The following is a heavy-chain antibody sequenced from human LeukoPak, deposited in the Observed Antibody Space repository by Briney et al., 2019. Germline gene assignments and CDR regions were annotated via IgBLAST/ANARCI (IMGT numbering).Heavy chain of an antibody. CDR3: ARARTLSSSWYYYFDY. CDR2: IYYSGST. D-gene: IGHD6-13*01. Sequence: SETLSLTCTVSGGSISSYYGSWIRQPPGKGLEWIGYIYYSGSTNYNPSLKSRVTISVDTSKNQFSLKLSSVTAADTAVYYCARARTLSSSWYYYFDYWGQGTLVTVSS. J-gene: IGHJ4*02. V-gene: IGHV4-59*01. CDR1: GGSISSYY.